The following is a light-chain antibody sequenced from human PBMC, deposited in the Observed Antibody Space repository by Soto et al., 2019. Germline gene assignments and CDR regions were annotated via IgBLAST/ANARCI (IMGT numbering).Light chain of an antibody. CDR2: DAS. J-gene: IGKJ4*01. V-gene: IGKV1-5*01. CDR1: QSISSW. CDR3: EQSNSYSTLT. Sequence: DIQMTQSPSTLSASVGDRVTITCRASQSISSWLAWYQQKPGKAPKLLIYDASSLESGVPSRFSGSGSGPEFPLTMRSLKLEDVETDYCEQSNSYSTLTFGGRRKVDIK.